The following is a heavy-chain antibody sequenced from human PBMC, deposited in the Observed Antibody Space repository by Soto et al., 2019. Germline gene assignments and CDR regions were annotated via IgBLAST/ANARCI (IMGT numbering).Heavy chain of an antibody. CDR2: IYYTGST. J-gene: IGHJ5*02. Sequence: SETLSLTCSVSGGSVSSGNYYWSWIRQPPGKGLEWIGYIYYTGSTNYNPSLKSRVTISVDTSKNQFSLTLSSVTAADTAVYYCARNGDCTRPGCIVGWFDPWGPGTLVTVSS. CDR3: ARNGDCTRPGCIVGWFDP. V-gene: IGHV4-61*01. CDR1: GGSVSSGNYY. D-gene: IGHD2-8*01.